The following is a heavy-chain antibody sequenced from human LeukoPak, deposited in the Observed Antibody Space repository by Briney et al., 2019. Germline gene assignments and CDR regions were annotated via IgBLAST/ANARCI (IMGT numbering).Heavy chain of an antibody. CDR2: INHRGST. CDR3: ASGREMATILDFDY. CDR1: GGSFSGYY. Sequence: SETLSLTCAVYGGSFSGYYWSWIRQPPGKGLEWIGEINHRGSTNYNPSLKSRVTISVDTYKNQFSLKLSSVTAADTAVYYCASGREMATILDFDYWGQGTLVTVSS. D-gene: IGHD5-24*01. V-gene: IGHV4-34*01. J-gene: IGHJ4*02.